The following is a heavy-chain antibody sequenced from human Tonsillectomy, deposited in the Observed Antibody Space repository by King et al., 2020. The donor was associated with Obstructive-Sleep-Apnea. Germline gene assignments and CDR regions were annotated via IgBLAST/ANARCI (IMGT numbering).Heavy chain of an antibody. CDR1: GGAISSSNR. CDR2: IYHSGST. CDR3: AREAPYYYDSSGYHTFFDY. J-gene: IGHJ4*02. V-gene: IGHV4-4*02. D-gene: IGHD3-22*01. Sequence: PMQESGPGLVKPSGKLSLTCAVSGGAISSSNRWSWVRQPPGKGLEWIGEIYHSGSTNYNPSLKSRVTISVDKSKNQFSLKLSSVTAADTAVYYCAREAPYYYDSSGYHTFFDYWGQGTLVTVSS.